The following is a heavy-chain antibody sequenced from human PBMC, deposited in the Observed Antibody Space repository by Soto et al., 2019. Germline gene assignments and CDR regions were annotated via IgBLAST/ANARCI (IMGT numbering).Heavy chain of an antibody. D-gene: IGHD3-22*01. V-gene: IGHV4-39*01. CDR2: MFYSGNT. CDR3: VSPEGYYDSSGYTLDY. CDR1: DDSISSSTYY. Sequence: SETLSLTCTVSDDSISSSTYYWGWIRQPPGKGLEWIGSMFYSGNTYYNPSLKSRVTMSIDTPKNQFSLKLNSVTAADTAVYYCVSPEGYYDSSGYTLDYWGQGTLVTVSS. J-gene: IGHJ4*02.